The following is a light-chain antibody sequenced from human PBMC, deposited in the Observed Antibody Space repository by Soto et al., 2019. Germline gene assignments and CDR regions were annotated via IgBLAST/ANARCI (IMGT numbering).Light chain of an antibody. CDR2: DDS. V-gene: IGKV1-39*01. J-gene: IGKJ1*01. CDR3: QQSYSTPQT. Sequence: DIQMTQSPSTLSASVGARLTITCRASQSISNHLNWYQQKTGKDPKLLIYDDSTLQRGVSSRFSGTGSGTEFTLTISSLQPEEFATYYCQQSYSTPQTFGQGTKVDIK. CDR1: QSISNH.